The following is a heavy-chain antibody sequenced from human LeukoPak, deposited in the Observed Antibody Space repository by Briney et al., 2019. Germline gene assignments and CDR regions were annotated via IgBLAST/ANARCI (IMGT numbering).Heavy chain of an antibody. D-gene: IGHD4-17*01. CDR3: ARDFLAGAAARFDP. V-gene: IGHV4-4*02. CDR1: GGPISSTNW. Sequence: SGTLSLTCAVSGGPISSTNWWSWVRQPPGKGLEWIGEIYHSGSTNYNPSLRSRITISVDKSKDQFSLRLSSVTAADTAVYYCARDFLAGAAARFDPWGQGTLVTVSS. J-gene: IGHJ5*02. CDR2: IYHSGST.